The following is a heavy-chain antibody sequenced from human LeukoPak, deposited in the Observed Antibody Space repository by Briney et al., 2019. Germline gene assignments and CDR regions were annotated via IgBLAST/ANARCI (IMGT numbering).Heavy chain of an antibody. CDR1: GLTVSSNY. Sequence: GGSLRLSCAASGLTVSSNYMSWVRKAPGKGLEWVSIIYSGGTTYYADSVKGRFTISRDNSKNTLYLQMNSLRADDTAVYYCARDAYADYGPFDYWGQGTLVTVSS. J-gene: IGHJ4*02. CDR2: IYSGGTT. CDR3: ARDAYADYGPFDY. D-gene: IGHD4-17*01. V-gene: IGHV3-53*01.